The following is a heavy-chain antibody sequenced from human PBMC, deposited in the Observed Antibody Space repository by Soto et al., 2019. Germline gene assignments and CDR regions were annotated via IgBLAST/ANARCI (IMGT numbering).Heavy chain of an antibody. CDR3: ARVTYSGSYRGAFDY. Sequence: QIQLVQSGAEVKKPGASVKVSCKASGYTFTSYSIIWVRQAPGQGLEWMGRISAYNGNTNYAQKLQGRVTMTTDTSTSTAYMELGSLRPDDTAVYYCARVTYSGSYRGAFDYWGQGTLVTVSS. CDR1: GYTFTSYS. CDR2: ISAYNGNT. V-gene: IGHV1-18*01. D-gene: IGHD1-26*01. J-gene: IGHJ4*02.